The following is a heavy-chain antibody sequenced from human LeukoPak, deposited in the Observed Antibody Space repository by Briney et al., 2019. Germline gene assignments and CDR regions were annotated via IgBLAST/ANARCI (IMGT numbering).Heavy chain of an antibody. CDR2: ISGYNGNA. J-gene: IGHJ4*02. CDR1: GYTFTRYG. V-gene: IGHV1-18*01. D-gene: IGHD3-10*01. Sequence: ASVKVSCKPSGYTFTRYGMSWVRQAPGQGLEWLGWISGYNGNAKYAEKFHARVTMTTDTSTSTGYMELNGLRSDDTAVYYCARDRDYGSGIFDYWGQGTLVTVSS. CDR3: ARDRDYGSGIFDY.